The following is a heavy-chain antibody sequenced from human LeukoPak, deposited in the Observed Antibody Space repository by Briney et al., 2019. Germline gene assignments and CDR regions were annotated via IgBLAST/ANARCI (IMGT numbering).Heavy chain of an antibody. Sequence: PGGSLRLSCAASGFTFSTYWMSWVRQAPGKGLEWVANIKQDGSDKFYVDSVKGRFTISRDNAKNSMYLQMSSLRAEDTAIYYCARVLPVASRDYWGQGTLVTASS. J-gene: IGHJ4*02. CDR2: IKQDGSDK. D-gene: IGHD2-2*01. CDR1: GFTFSTYW. CDR3: ARVLPVASRDY. V-gene: IGHV3-7*01.